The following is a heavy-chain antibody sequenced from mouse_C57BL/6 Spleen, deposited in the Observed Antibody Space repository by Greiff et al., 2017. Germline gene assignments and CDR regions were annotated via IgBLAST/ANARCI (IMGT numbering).Heavy chain of an antibody. CDR2: INPNNGGT. Sequence: VQLQQSGPELVKPGASVKIPCKASGYTFTDYNMDWVKQSHGKSLEWIGDINPNNGGTIYNQKFKGKATLTVDKSSSTAYMELRSLTSEDTAVYYCARVSYYYGRGYFDYWGQGTTLTVSS. CDR1: GYTFTDYN. CDR3: ARVSYYYGRGYFDY. D-gene: IGHD1-1*01. J-gene: IGHJ2*01. V-gene: IGHV1-18*01.